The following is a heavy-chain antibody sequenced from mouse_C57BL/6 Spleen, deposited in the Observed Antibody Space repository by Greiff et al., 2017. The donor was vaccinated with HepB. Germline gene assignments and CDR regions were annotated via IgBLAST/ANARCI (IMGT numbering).Heavy chain of an antibody. J-gene: IGHJ4*01. D-gene: IGHD2-5*01. CDR3: TRMRDSNYGYAMDY. CDR2: IRNKANNHAT. V-gene: IGHV6-6*01. CDR1: GFTFSDAW. Sequence: EVQLMESGGGLVQPGGSMKLSCAASGFTFSDAWMDWVRQSPEKGLEWVAEIRNKANNHATYYAESVKGRFTISRDDSKSSVYLQMNSLRAEDTGIYYCTRMRDSNYGYAMDYWGQGTSVTVSS.